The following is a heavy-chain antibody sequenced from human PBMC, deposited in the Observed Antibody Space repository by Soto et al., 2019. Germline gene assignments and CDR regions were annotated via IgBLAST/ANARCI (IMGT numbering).Heavy chain of an antibody. CDR3: AHKRDVSRGFKS. V-gene: IGHV2-5*02. J-gene: IGHJ5*01. CDR2: IYWDDDQ. CDR1: GFSFSINGVA. Sequence: QITLKESGPTLVKPTQTLTLTCTFSGFSFSINGVAVGWISQPPGQALEWLALIYWDDDQRYNPSLKNRLTITKDTSRNQVVLTMTNMDPVDTATYYCAHKRDVSRGFKSWGQGTLVTVSS.